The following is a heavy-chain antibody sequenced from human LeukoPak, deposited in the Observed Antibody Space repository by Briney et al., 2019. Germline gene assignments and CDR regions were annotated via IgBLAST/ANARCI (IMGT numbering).Heavy chain of an antibody. V-gene: IGHV1-24*01. CDR2: FDPEDGET. CDR3: ATPTEGATQPYFQH. CDR1: GYTLTELS. Sequence: EASVKVSCKVSGYTLTELSMHWVRQAPGKGLEWMGGFDPEDGETIYAQKFQGRVTMTEDTSTETAHMELSSLRSEDTAVYYCATPTEGATQPYFQHWGQGTLVTVSS. J-gene: IGHJ1*01. D-gene: IGHD1-26*01.